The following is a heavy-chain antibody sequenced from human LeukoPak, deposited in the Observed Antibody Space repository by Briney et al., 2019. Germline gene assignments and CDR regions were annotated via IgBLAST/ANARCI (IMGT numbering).Heavy chain of an antibody. CDR2: INPNSGGT. J-gene: IGHJ4*02. D-gene: IGHD6-6*01. CDR1: GYTFTGYY. CDR3: ARDVRSSSSGLSDY. Sequence: GASVKVSCKASGYTFTGYYMHWVRQAPGQGLEWMGRINPNSGGTNYAQKFQGRVTMTRDTSISTAYTELSRLRSDDTAVYYCARDVRSSSSGLSDYWGQGTLVTVSS. V-gene: IGHV1-2*06.